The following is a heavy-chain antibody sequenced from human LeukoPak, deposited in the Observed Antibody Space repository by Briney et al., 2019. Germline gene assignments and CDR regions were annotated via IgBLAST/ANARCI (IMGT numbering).Heavy chain of an antibody. V-gene: IGHV3-21*01. D-gene: IGHD2-21*02. J-gene: IGHJ4*01. Sequence: PGGSLRLSCAASGLTFSSYTMNWVRQAPGKGLEWVSSIAGSSGYISYADSVKGRFTISRDNAKKSLHLQMTSLTAEDTAVYYCARDRGAYCGGDCYLGFDYWGRGTLVTVSS. CDR3: ARDRGAYCGGDCYLGFDY. CDR2: IAGSSGYI. CDR1: GLTFSSYT.